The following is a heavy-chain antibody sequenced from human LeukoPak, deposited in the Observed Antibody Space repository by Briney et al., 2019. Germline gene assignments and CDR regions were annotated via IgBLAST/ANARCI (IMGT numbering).Heavy chain of an antibody. CDR2: ISSSGSTI. CDR3: ARGTYYYDSSGPTGDY. Sequence: GGSLRLSCAASGFTFSTYAMNWVRQAPGKRLEWVSYISSSGSTIYYVDSVKGRFTISRDNAKNSLYLQMNSLRAEDTAVYYCARGTYYYDSSGPTGDYWGQGTLVTVSS. CDR1: GFTFSTYA. J-gene: IGHJ4*02. V-gene: IGHV3-48*03. D-gene: IGHD3-22*01.